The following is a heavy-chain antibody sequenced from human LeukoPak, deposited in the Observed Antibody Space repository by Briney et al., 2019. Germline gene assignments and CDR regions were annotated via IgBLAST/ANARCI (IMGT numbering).Heavy chain of an antibody. CDR2: IYDSGST. CDR3: ARGVSGWHQFDY. Sequence: SETLSLTCTVSGGSIFSYYWSWIRQPPGKGLEWIGYIYDSGSTNYNPSLKSRVTISVDTSKNQFSLNLSSVTAADTAVYYCARGVSGWHQFDYWGQGTLVTVSS. V-gene: IGHV4-59*01. J-gene: IGHJ4*02. CDR1: GGSIFSYY. D-gene: IGHD6-19*01.